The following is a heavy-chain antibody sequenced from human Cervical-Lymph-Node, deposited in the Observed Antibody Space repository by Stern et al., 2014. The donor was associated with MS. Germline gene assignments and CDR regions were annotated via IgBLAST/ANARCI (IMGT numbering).Heavy chain of an antibody. D-gene: IGHD2-15*01. CDR3: AHSRVEYCRGGTCYSSLFDY. CDR2: IYWGDDK. V-gene: IGHV2-5*02. J-gene: IGHJ4*02. CDR1: GFSVATAGVG. Sequence: ESGPTLVKPTQTVTLTCTLSGFSVATAGVGVGWIRQPPGKALEWLALIYWGDDKLYSPSLKNRLTIIKDTSKNQVVLTMTNVDPVDTATYYCAHSRVEYCRGGTCYSSLFDYWGQGTLVTVS.